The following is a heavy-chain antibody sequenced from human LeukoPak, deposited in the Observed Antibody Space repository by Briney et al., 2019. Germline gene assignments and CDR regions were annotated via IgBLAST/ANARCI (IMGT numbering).Heavy chain of an antibody. V-gene: IGHV4-39*01. CDR3: ARHVQDLGIKV. CDR1: GASISSSDSY. CDR2: IYRRGST. Sequence: SETLSLTCTVSGASISSSDSYWSWIRQPPGKGLEWIGSIYRRGSTSYNPSLKSRVTVSEDMSKNHFSLRLSSATAADTAVYYCARHVQDLGIKVWGQGTTVTVSS. J-gene: IGHJ6*02.